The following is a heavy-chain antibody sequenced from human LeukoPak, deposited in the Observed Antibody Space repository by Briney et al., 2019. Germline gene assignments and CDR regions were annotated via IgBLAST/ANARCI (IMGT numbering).Heavy chain of an antibody. CDR1: GGSISSGGYY. CDR3: ARYSSSWYGIDY. CDR2: IYHSGST. J-gene: IGHJ4*02. V-gene: IGHV4-30-2*01. Sequence: SETLSLTCTVSGGSISSGGYYWSWIRQPPGKGLEWIGYIYHSGSTYYNPSLKSRVTISVDRSKNQCSLKLSSVTAADTAVYYCARYSSSWYGIDYWGQGTLVTVAS. D-gene: IGHD6-13*01.